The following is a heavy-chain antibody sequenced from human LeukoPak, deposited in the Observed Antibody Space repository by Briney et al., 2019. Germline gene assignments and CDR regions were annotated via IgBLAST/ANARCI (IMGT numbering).Heavy chain of an antibody. V-gene: IGHV3-48*03. Sequence: GGSLRLSCAASGFTFSSYEMNWVRQAPGKGLEWVSYISSSGSTIYYADSVKGRFTISRDNAKNSLYLQMNSLRAEDTAVYYCARAVTDTKRGYYYYMDVWGKGTTVTISS. CDR3: ARAVTDTKRGYYYYMDV. CDR1: GFTFSSYE. D-gene: IGHD2-21*02. CDR2: ISSSGSTI. J-gene: IGHJ6*03.